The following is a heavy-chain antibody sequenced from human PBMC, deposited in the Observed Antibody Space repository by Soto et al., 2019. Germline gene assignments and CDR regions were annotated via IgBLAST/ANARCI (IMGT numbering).Heavy chain of an antibody. CDR1: GGSISSSSYY. Sequence: SETLSLTCTVSGGSISSSSYYWGWIRQPPGKGLEWIGSIYYSGSTYYNPSLKSRVTISVDTSKNQFSLKLSSVTAADTAVYYCARHTEAYYYDSSGYSGADYYFDFWGQGTLVPVSP. V-gene: IGHV4-39*01. CDR2: IYYSGST. J-gene: IGHJ4*02. D-gene: IGHD3-22*01. CDR3: ARHTEAYYYDSSGYSGADYYFDF.